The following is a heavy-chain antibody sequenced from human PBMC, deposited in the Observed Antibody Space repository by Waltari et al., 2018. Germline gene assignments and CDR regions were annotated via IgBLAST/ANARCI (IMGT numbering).Heavy chain of an antibody. CDR2: IYPSGST. CDR3: ARDLVGRAAAGSGYGAFDI. Sequence: QVQLQESGPGLVKPSETLSLTCTVSGGSISSYYWIWNGKHAGKGLEWIWRIYPSGSTNYNPSLKSRVTMSVDTSKNQFSLKLSSVTAADTAVYYCARDLVGRAAAGSGYGAFDIWGQGTMVTVSS. V-gene: IGHV4-4*07. D-gene: IGHD6-13*01. J-gene: IGHJ3*02. CDR1: GGSISSYY.